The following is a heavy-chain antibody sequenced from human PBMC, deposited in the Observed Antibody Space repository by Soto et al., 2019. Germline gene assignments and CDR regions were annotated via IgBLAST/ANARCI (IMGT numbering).Heavy chain of an antibody. CDR1: GYTFTSYG. V-gene: IGHV1-18*01. Sequence: ASVKVSCKASGYTFTSYGISWVRQAPGQGLEWMGWISAYNGNTNYAQKLQGRVTMTTDTSTSTAYMELRSLRSDDTAVYYCARDNYDSSGYYYGYPLYWGQGTLVTVSS. CDR3: ARDNYDSSGYYYGYPLY. CDR2: ISAYNGNT. J-gene: IGHJ4*02. D-gene: IGHD3-22*01.